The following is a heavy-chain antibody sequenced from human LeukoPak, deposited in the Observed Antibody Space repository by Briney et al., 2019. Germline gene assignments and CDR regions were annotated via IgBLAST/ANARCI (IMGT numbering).Heavy chain of an antibody. D-gene: IGHD3-22*01. Sequence: ASVKVSCKASGGTFSSYAISWVRQAPGQGLEWMGRIIPILGIANYAQKFQGRVTITADKSTSTAYMELSSLRSEDTAVYYCARMVGYYYDSSLQLDYWGQGTLVTVSS. CDR1: GGTFSSYA. CDR2: IIPILGIA. J-gene: IGHJ4*02. CDR3: ARMVGYYYDSSLQLDY. V-gene: IGHV1-69*04.